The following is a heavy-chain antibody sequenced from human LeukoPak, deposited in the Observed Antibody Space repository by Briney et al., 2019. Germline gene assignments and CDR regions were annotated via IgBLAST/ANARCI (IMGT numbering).Heavy chain of an antibody. CDR2: IYPGDSDT. CDR1: GYSFTSYW. CDR3: ASSLYGNAFDI. Sequence: GESLKISCKGSGYSFTSYWIGWVLQMAGKGLEWMVIIYPGDSDTRYSPSFQGQVTISADKSISTAYLQWSSLKASDTAMYYCASSLYGNAFDIWGQGTMVTVSS. D-gene: IGHD4-17*01. V-gene: IGHV5-51*01. J-gene: IGHJ3*02.